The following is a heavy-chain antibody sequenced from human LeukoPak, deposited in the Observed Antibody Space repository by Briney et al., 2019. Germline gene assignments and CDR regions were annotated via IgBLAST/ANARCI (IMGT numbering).Heavy chain of an antibody. V-gene: IGHV3-11*04. CDR1: GFIFSDYY. CDR3: ARGDRLGAALLASFDY. Sequence: PGTSLRLSCAASGFIFSDYYMSWIRQAPGKGLEWVSHISGSGRTIYDADSVKGRFTTSRDNAQNSLYLQMNSLRAEDTAVYYCARGDRLGAALLASFDYWGQGTLVTVSS. CDR2: ISGSGRTI. J-gene: IGHJ4*02. D-gene: IGHD3-16*01.